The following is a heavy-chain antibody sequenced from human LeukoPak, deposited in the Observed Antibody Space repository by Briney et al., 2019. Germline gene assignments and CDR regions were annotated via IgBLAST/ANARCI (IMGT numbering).Heavy chain of an antibody. CDR3: ASGHKSSSYNYYHYYMDV. Sequence: GRSLRLSCAASGFTFSSYAMHWVRQAPGKGLEWVAVISYDGSNKYYADSVKGRFTISRDNSKNTLYLQMNSLRAEDTAVYYCASGHKSSSYNYYHYYMDVWGKGTTVTVSS. J-gene: IGHJ6*03. CDR2: ISYDGSNK. CDR1: GFTFSSYA. D-gene: IGHD6-6*01. V-gene: IGHV3-30-3*01.